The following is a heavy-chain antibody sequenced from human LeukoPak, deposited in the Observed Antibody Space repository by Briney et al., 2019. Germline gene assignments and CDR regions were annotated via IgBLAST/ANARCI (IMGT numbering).Heavy chain of an antibody. CDR1: GFTFSSHW. Sequence: PGGSLRLSCAASGFTFSSHWMSWVRQAPGKRLEWVANIRQDASEKYYVDSVKGRFTISRDNAKNSLYLQMNSLRAEDTAVYYCARDHGGVYWGQGTLVTVSS. D-gene: IGHD2-8*02. V-gene: IGHV3-7*01. CDR2: IRQDASEK. J-gene: IGHJ4*02. CDR3: ARDHGGVY.